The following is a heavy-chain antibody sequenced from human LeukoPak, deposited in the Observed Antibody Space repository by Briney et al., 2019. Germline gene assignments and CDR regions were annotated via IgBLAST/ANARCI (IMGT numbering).Heavy chain of an antibody. CDR3: TGIAVAIYAFDI. V-gene: IGHV3-73*01. J-gene: IGHJ3*02. D-gene: IGHD6-19*01. CDR1: GFTFSGSA. CDR2: IRSKANSYAT. Sequence: GGSLRLSCAASGFTFSGSAMHWVRQAAGKGLEWVGRIRSKANSYATAYSASVKGRFTISRDDSKITAYQQMNSLKTEDTAVYYCTGIAVAIYAFDIWGQGTMVTVSS.